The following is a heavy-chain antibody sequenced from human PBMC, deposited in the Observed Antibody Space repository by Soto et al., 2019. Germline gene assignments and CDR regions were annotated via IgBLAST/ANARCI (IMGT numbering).Heavy chain of an antibody. CDR3: ARGGCTSTSCLDY. V-gene: IGHV3-74*01. CDR1: GFTFSSNW. CDR2: INNDGSST. D-gene: IGHD2-2*01. J-gene: IGHJ4*02. Sequence: EVQLVESGGGLVQPGGSLRLSCAASGFTFSSNWMHWVRQAPGKGLVWVSRINNDGSSTNYGDSVKGRFTISRDNAKNTLYLQMHSLRAEDTAVYYCARGGCTSTSCLDYWGQGTLVTVSS.